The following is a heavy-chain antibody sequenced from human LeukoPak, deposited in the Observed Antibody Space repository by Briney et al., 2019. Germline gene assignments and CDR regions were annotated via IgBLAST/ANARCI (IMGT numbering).Heavy chain of an antibody. V-gene: IGHV4-38-2*01. J-gene: IGHJ3*02. Sequence: SETLFLTCAVSGYSISSGYYWGWIWQPPGKGLEWIGSIYHSGGTYYNPSLKSRVTISVDTSKNQFSLKLSSVTAADTAVYYCARHLVSCSSTSCYTPTPDDAFDIWGQGTMVTVSS. CDR2: IYHSGGT. CDR3: ARHLVSCSSTSCYTPTPDDAFDI. D-gene: IGHD2-2*02. CDR1: GYSISSGYY.